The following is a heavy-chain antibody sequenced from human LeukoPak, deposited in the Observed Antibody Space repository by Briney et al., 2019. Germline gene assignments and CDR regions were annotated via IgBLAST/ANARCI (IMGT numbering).Heavy chain of an antibody. Sequence: SETLSLTCTVSGGSISSSSYYWGWIRQPPGRGLEWIGSIYYSGSTYYNPSLKSRVTISVDTSKNQFSLKLSSVTAADTAVYYCARAQPYSSSWYGDWGQGTLVTVSS. CDR3: ARAQPYSSSWYGD. V-gene: IGHV4-39*07. J-gene: IGHJ4*02. CDR1: GGSISSSSYY. CDR2: IYYSGST. D-gene: IGHD6-13*01.